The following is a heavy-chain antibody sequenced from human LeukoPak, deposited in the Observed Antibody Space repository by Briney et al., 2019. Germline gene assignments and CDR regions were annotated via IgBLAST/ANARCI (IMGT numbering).Heavy chain of an antibody. Sequence: PSETLSLTCAVYGGSFSGYYWSWIRQPPGKGLEWIGEINHSGSTNYNPSLKSRVTISVDTSKNQFSLKLSSVTAADTAVYYCARRDTIFLDYWGQGTLVTVSS. CDR3: ARRDTIFLDY. D-gene: IGHD3-9*01. CDR1: GGSFSGYY. V-gene: IGHV4-34*01. J-gene: IGHJ4*02. CDR2: INHSGST.